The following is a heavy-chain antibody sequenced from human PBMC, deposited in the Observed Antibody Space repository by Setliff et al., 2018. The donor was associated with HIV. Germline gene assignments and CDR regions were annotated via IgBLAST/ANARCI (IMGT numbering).Heavy chain of an antibody. CDR1: GYTFSAYN. V-gene: IGHV1-3*01. Sequence: ASVKVSCKASGYTFSAYNMHWVRQAPGQSLEWMGWINAGYGNTKYSQKFQGRVTMTTVTSTSTAYMELRSLRSDDTAVYYCARLSIPAYYYMDVWGKGTTVTVSS. CDR3: ARLSIPAYYYMDV. CDR2: INAGYGNT. J-gene: IGHJ6*03. D-gene: IGHD2-21*01.